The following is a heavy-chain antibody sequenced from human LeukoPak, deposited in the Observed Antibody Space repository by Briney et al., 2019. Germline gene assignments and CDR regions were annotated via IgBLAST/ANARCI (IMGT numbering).Heavy chain of an antibody. V-gene: IGHV4-59*01. Sequence: SETLSLTCTVSGGSISSYYRSWIRQPPGKGLEWIGYIYYSGSTNYNPSLKSRVTISVDTSKNQFSLKLSSVTAADTAVYYCARERGGRGHDYWGQGTLVTVSS. D-gene: IGHD3-10*01. CDR1: GGSISSYY. CDR2: IYYSGST. J-gene: IGHJ4*02. CDR3: ARERGGRGHDY.